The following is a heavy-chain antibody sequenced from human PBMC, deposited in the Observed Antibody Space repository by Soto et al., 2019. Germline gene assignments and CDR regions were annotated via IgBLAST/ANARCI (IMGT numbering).Heavy chain of an antibody. Sequence: DVQLFESGGGLVEPGESLRLSCAASGFIFKDFAMSWVRQARGKGLEWVSTITTSDDITYSADSVRGRFTISRDNSANTLFLQMSSLRGDDTATYYCTKGDSSGYFDPSTGYSTPDHWGQGTLVTVSS. J-gene: IGHJ5*02. D-gene: IGHD3-9*01. V-gene: IGHV3-23*01. CDR1: GFIFKDFA. CDR2: ITTSDDIT. CDR3: TKGDSSGYFDPSTGYSTPDH.